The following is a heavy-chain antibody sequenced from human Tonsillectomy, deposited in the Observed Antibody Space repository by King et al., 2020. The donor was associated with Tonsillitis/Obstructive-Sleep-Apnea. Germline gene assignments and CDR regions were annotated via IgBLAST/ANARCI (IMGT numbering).Heavy chain of an antibody. CDR3: ARGKAAARYNWFDP. V-gene: IGHV3-48*02. J-gene: IGHJ5*02. CDR1: GFTFSSYS. Sequence: QLVQSGGGLVQPGGSLRLSCAASGFTFSSYSMNWVRQAPGKGLEWGSYISSSSSTIYYADSVKGRFTISRDNAKNSLYLQMNSLGDEDTAVYYCARGKAAARYNWFDPWGQGTLVTVSS. CDR2: ISSSSSTI. D-gene: IGHD2-2*01.